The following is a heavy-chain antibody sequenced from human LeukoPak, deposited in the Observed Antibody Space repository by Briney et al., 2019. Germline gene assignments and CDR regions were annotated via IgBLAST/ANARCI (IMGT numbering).Heavy chain of an antibody. J-gene: IGHJ4*02. CDR1: GFTVSSNY. Sequence: PGGSLRLSCAASGFTVSSNYMNWVRQAPGKGLEWVSALSGSGDKTFYADSVKGRFTISRDNSRNTLYLQMNSLRAEDTAVYYCAKDLNYGFDYWGQGTLVTVSS. CDR2: LSGSGDKT. CDR3: AKDLNYGFDY. D-gene: IGHD4-11*01. V-gene: IGHV3-23*01.